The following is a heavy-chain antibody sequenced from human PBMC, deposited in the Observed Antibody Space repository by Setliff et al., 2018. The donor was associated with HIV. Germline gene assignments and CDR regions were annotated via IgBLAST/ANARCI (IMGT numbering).Heavy chain of an antibody. CDR2: IYHSGRT. CDR1: DYSISSGYF. V-gene: IGHV4-38-2*02. J-gene: IGHJ4*02. CDR3: AKDQGCSRTSCYGNYYYGMDVLFGGSYRFDY. D-gene: IGHD2-2*01. Sequence: SETLSLTCTVSDYSISSGYFWGWIRQPPGKGLEWIGTIYHSGRTDYNPSLETRATISVDTSKNQFSLRLTSVTAADTAVYYCAKDQGCSRTSCYGNYYYGMDVLFGGSYRFDYWGQGTLVTVSS.